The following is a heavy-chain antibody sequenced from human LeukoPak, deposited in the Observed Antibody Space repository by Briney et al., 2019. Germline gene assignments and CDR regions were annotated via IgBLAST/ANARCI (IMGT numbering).Heavy chain of an antibody. J-gene: IGHJ4*02. V-gene: IGHV4-59*01. CDR2: ISYSGST. CDR1: GGSISSYY. Sequence: PSETLSLTCTVSGGSISSYYWSWIRQPPGKGLEWIGYISYSGSTNYNPSLRSRVTISVDTSKHQFSLKLSAVTAADTAVYYCARGPHKFDYWGQGSLVTVSS. CDR3: ARGPHKFDY.